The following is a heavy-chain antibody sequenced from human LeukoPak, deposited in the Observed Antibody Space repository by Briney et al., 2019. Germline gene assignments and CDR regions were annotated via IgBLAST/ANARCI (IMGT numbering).Heavy chain of an antibody. CDR2: IYTSGSF. CDR3: AGIGSYTEYFQL. CDR1: GGSIRSYY. J-gene: IGHJ1*01. Sequence: SETLSLTSTVSGGSIRSYYWSWIRQPAGKGLEWIGRIYTSGSFNDSPSLKSRVTMSVDTSKNQCSLKLSSVTAADTAVYYCAGIGSYTEYFQLWGQGTLVTVSS. D-gene: IGHD1-26*01. V-gene: IGHV4-4*07.